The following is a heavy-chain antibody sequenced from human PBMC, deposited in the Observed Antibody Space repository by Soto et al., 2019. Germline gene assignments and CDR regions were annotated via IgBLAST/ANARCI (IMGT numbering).Heavy chain of an antibody. J-gene: IGHJ4*02. CDR3: ARDSPDAVAPSFDY. CDR1: GGTFSSYA. V-gene: IGHV1-69*13. Sequence: SVKVSCKASGGTFSSYAISWVRQAPGQGLEWMGGIIPIFGTANYAQKFQGRVTITADESTSTAYMELSSLRSEDTAVYYCARDSPDAVAPSFDYWGQGTQVTVSS. CDR2: IIPIFGTA. D-gene: IGHD2-15*01.